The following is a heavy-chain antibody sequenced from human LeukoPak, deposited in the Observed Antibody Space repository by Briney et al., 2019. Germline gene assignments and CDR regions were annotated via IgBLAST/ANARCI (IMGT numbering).Heavy chain of an antibody. CDR2: IWYDGSNK. V-gene: IGHV3-33*01. J-gene: IGHJ6*02. CDR1: GFTFSSYG. Sequence: GGSLRLSCAASGFTFSSYGMHWVRQAPGKGLEWVAVIWYDGSNKYYADSVKGRFTISRDNSKNTLYLQMNSLRAEDTAVYYCARDPNYGSGSYYNYYYYGMDVWGQGTTVTVSS. CDR3: ARDPNYGSGSYYNYYYYGMDV. D-gene: IGHD3-10*01.